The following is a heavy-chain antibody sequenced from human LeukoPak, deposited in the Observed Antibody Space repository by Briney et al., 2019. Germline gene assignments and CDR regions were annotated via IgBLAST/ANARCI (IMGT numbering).Heavy chain of an antibody. CDR2: IYYSGST. Sequence: SETLSLTCTVSGGSISSYYWSWIRQPPGKGLEWIGYIYYSGSTSYNPSLKSRVTISVHTSKNQFSLKLSSVTAADTAVYYCARYPGGYWYFDLWGRGTLVTVSS. CDR1: GGSISSYY. J-gene: IGHJ2*01. D-gene: IGHD1-1*01. V-gene: IGHV4-59*01. CDR3: ARYPGGYWYFDL.